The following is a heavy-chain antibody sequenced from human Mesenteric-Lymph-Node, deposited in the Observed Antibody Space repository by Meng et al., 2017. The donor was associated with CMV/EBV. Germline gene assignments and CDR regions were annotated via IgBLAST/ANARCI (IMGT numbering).Heavy chain of an antibody. D-gene: IGHD2/OR15-2a*01. CDR1: AASLVTGGYS. J-gene: IGHJ5*02. CDR2: IYYTGKT. V-gene: IGHV4-31*02. Sequence: VSAASLVTGGYSWTWIRHVPGKGLEWIGYIYYTGKTYSNPCLESRVSMSVDTSKNQFSLDLRSVTAADTAVYYCARDLTSNENCFDPWGQGTLVTVSS. CDR3: ARDLTSNENCFDP.